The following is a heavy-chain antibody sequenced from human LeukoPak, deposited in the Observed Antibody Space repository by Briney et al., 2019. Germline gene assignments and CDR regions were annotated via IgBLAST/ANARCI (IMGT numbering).Heavy chain of an antibody. D-gene: IGHD2/OR15-2a*01. V-gene: IGHV4-59*08. J-gene: IGHJ3*01. CDR3: ARHFRAFDV. CDR2: IYYSGSA. CDR1: GGSISGYY. Sequence: PSETLSLTCTVSGGSISGYYWSWIRQPPGKGLEYIGYIYYSGSANYNPSLKSRVTISVDTSKNKFSLKLRSVTAADTAVYYCARHFRAFDVWGQGTMVTVSS.